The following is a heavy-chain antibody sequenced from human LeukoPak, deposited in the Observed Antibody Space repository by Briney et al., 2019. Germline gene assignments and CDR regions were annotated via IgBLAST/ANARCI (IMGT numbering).Heavy chain of an antibody. CDR3: GKDTTSHCPFDY. CDR2: ISWNSGSI. CDR1: GFTFDDYA. D-gene: IGHD2-2*01. Sequence: PGGSLRLSCAASGFTFDDYAMHWVRQAPGKGLEWVSGISWNSGSIGYADSVKGRFTISRNNAKNSLYLQMNSLRAEDTALYYWGKDTTSHCPFDYWGQGTLVTVSS. V-gene: IGHV3-9*01. J-gene: IGHJ4*02.